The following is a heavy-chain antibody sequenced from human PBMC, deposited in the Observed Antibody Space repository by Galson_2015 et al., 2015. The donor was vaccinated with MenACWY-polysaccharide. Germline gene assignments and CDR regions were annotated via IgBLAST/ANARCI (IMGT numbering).Heavy chain of an antibody. CDR2: INPSGGGT. Sequence: IINPSGGGTSYAERFQGRVAMTSDTSTSTFYMELSSLTSEDTAIYYCARDKPPTTDVDYYSGLDVWGQGTTVIVSS. CDR3: ARDKPPTTDVDYYSGLDV. V-gene: IGHV1-46*01. J-gene: IGHJ6*02. D-gene: IGHD5-12*01.